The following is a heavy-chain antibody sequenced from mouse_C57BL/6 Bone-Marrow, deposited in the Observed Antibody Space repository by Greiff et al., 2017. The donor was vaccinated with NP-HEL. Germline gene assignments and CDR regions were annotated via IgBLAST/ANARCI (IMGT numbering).Heavy chain of an antibody. CDR1: GFSFNTYA. CDR2: IRSKSNNYAT. V-gene: IGHV10-1*01. J-gene: IGHJ4*01. CDR3: VRHRMGAYAMDY. Sequence: EVKLVESGGGLVQPKGSLKLSCAASGFSFNTYAMNWVRQAPGKGLEWVARIRSKSNNYATYYADSVKDRFTISRDDSESMLYLQMNNLKTEDTAMYYCVRHRMGAYAMDYWGQGTSVTVSS. D-gene: IGHD2-3*01.